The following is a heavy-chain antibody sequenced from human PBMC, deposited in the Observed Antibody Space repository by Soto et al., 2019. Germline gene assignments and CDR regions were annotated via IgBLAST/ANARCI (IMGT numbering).Heavy chain of an antibody. Sequence: QVQLQESGPGLVKPSETLSLTCTVSGGSISNYYWSWIRQPPGKGLEWIGYVYYSGSTNYNPSLKSRVSRSVDTSKNQFSLKLSSVTAADTAVFYCASATAVTTRDWYFDLWGRGTLVTVSS. CDR3: ASATAVTTRDWYFDL. CDR2: VYYSGST. V-gene: IGHV4-59*01. D-gene: IGHD4-17*01. CDR1: GGSISNYY. J-gene: IGHJ2*01.